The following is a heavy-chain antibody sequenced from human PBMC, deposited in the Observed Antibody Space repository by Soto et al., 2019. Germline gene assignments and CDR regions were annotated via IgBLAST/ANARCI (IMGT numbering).Heavy chain of an antibody. Sequence: QVQLQQWGAGPLKPSETLSLTCAVYGGSFSGYYWSWIRQPPGKGLEWIGEINHSGSTNYNPSLKSRVTISVDTSKNQFSLKLSSVTAADTAVYYCARGRSIAVAGTGGDFGYWGQGTLVTVSS. CDR1: GGSFSGYY. CDR2: INHSGST. D-gene: IGHD6-19*01. J-gene: IGHJ4*02. V-gene: IGHV4-34*01. CDR3: ARGRSIAVAGTGGDFGY.